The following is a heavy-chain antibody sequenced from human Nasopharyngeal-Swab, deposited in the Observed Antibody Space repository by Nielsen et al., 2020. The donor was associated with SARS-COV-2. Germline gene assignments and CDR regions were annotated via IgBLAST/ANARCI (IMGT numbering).Heavy chain of an antibody. CDR2: IYYSGST. D-gene: IGHD5-18*01. J-gene: IGHJ4*02. CDR3: ATASGYSDGLDFDY. V-gene: IGHV4-39*01. Sequence: WIRQPPGKGLEWIGSIYYSGSTYYNPSLKSRVTISVDTSKNKFSLKLSSVTAADTAVYYCATASGYSDGLDFDYWGQGTLVTVSS.